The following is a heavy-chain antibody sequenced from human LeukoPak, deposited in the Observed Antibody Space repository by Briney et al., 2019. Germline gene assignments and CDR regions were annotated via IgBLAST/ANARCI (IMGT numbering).Heavy chain of an antibody. D-gene: IGHD3-3*01. J-gene: IGHJ5*02. CDR2: MNPNSGNT. Sequence: GASVKVSCKASGYTFTSYDINWVRQATGQGLEWMGWMNPNSGNTGYAQKFQGRVTMTRNTSISTAYMELSRLRSEDTAVYYCARGDYDFCSGYYLPAPWGQGTLVTVSS. V-gene: IGHV1-8*01. CDR3: ARGDYDFCSGYYLPAP. CDR1: GYTFTSYD.